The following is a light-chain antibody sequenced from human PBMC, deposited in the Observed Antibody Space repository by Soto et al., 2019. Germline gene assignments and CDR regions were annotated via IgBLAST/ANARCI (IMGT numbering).Light chain of an antibody. CDR1: DRMYTEKGAGN. V-gene: IGKV3D-15*01. CDR3: QHYNIWPPVT. J-gene: IGKJ5*01. CDR2: GAS. Sequence: TQSLATLSLSPGERDTLSCVASDRMYTEKGAGNIAWFQQKPGQSPRLLVWGASTNLPGVPHRFSGRGSGTDFTLTISRLQPEDFATYYCQHYNIWPPVTFGPGTRLELK.